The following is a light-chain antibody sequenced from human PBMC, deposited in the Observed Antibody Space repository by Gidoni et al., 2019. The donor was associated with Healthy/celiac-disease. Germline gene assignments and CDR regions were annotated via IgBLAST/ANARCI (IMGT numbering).Light chain of an antibody. CDR1: TGAVTSGHY. CDR2: DTS. CDR3: LLSYSGARARV. J-gene: IGLJ3*02. Sequence: QAVGTQEPSLAVSPGGTVTLTCDSSTGAVTSGHYPYWFQQKPGQAPRTLIYDTSNKHSWTPARFSGSLLGGKAALTLSGAQPEDEAEYYCLLSYSGARARVFGGGTKLTVL. V-gene: IGLV7-46*01.